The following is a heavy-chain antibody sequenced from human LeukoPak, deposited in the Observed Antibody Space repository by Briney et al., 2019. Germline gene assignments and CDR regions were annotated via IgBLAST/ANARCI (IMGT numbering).Heavy chain of an antibody. V-gene: IGHV4-39*07. D-gene: IGHD5-12*01. CDR1: GGSISSGGYY. Sequence: PSETLSLTCTVSGGSISSGGYYWSWIRQPPGKGLEWIGEINHSGSTNYNPSLKSRVTISVDTSKNQFSLKLNSVTAADTALYYCASTKSIKQGSGWFDPWGQGTLVTVSS. CDR2: INHSGST. CDR3: ASTKSIKQGSGWFDP. J-gene: IGHJ5*02.